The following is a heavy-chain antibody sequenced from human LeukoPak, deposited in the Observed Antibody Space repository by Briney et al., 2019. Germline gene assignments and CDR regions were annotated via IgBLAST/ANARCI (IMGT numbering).Heavy chain of an antibody. D-gene: IGHD2-15*01. CDR1: GGSISSYY. CDR3: ARGGDTCSGGSCYDY. Sequence: TETLSLTCTVSGGSISSYYWSWIRQPAGKGLEWIGRIYTSGSTNYNPSLKSRVTMSVDTSKNQFSLKLSSVTAADTAVYYCARGGDTCSGGSCYDYWGQGTLVTVSS. V-gene: IGHV4-4*07. CDR2: IYTSGST. J-gene: IGHJ4*02.